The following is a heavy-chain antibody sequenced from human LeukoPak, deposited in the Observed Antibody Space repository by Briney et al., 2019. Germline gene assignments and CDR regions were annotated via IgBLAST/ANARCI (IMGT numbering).Heavy chain of an antibody. CDR1: GFTFSSYG. CDR2: ISYDGSNK. D-gene: IGHD4-17*01. Sequence: QPGRSLRLSCAASGFTFSSYGMHWVRQAPGKGLEWVAVISYDGSNKYYADSVKGRFTISRDNSKNTLYLQMNSLRAEDTAVYYCAKDLDDYGDYYFDYWGQGTLVTVSS. J-gene: IGHJ4*02. CDR3: AKDLDDYGDYYFDY. V-gene: IGHV3-30*18.